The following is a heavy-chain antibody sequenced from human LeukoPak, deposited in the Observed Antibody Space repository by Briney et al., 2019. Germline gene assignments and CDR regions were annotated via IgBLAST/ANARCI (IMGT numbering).Heavy chain of an antibody. D-gene: IGHD3-22*01. J-gene: IGHJ4*02. Sequence: GRSLRLSCAASGFTFDDYAMHWVRQAPGKGLEWVSGISWNSGSIGYADSVKGRFTISRDNAKNTLYLQMNSLRAEDTAVYYCARGSTLHYYDSSGKDYWGQGTLVTVSS. V-gene: IGHV3-9*01. CDR3: ARGSTLHYYDSSGKDY. CDR1: GFTFDDYA. CDR2: ISWNSGSI.